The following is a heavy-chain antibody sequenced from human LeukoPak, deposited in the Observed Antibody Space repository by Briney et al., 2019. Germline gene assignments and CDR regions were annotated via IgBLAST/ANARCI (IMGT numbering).Heavy chain of an antibody. J-gene: IGHJ4*02. Sequence: GGSLRLSCAASGFTFSSYGMHWVRQAPGKGLEWVAVIWYDGSNKYYADSVKGRFTISRDNSKNKLYLQMNSLRAEDTAVYYCARASIEGYFDYWGQGTLVTVSS. CDR3: ARASIEGYFDY. D-gene: IGHD1-26*01. CDR1: GFTFSSYG. CDR2: IWYDGSNK. V-gene: IGHV3-33*01.